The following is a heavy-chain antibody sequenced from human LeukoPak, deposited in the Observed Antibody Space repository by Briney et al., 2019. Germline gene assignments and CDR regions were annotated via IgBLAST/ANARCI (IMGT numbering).Heavy chain of an antibody. CDR1: GFTFTSHV. Sequence: GGSLRLSCAASGFTFTSHVMSWVRQTPGKELEWVSAIDGSGHTAYYADSVRGRFIISRDNSKKMLYLQMNSLRAEDTATYYCARESIRSGSLKWFDPWGQGTLVTVSS. CDR3: ARESIRSGSLKWFDP. V-gene: IGHV3-23*01. CDR2: IDGSGHTA. D-gene: IGHD3-3*01. J-gene: IGHJ5*02.